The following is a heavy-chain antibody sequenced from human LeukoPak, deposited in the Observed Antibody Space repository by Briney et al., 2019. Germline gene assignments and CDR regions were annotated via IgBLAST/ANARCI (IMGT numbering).Heavy chain of an antibody. CDR1: GYTFTGYY. D-gene: IGHD2-21*01. J-gene: IGHJ5*02. Sequence: GASVKVSCKASGYTFTGYYMHWVRQATGQGLEWMGWMNPNSGNTGYAQKFQGRVTMTRNTSISTAYMELSSLRSEDTAVYYCARGARDWPNWFDPWGQGTLVTVSS. V-gene: IGHV1-8*02. CDR3: ARGARDWPNWFDP. CDR2: MNPNSGNT.